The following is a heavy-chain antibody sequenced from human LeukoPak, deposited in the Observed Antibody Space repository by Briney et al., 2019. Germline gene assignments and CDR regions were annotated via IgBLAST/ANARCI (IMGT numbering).Heavy chain of an antibody. CDR3: AKAPVTTCSGAYCYPFDY. CDR1: GFTLSSYA. Sequence: GGSLRLSCAASGFTLSSYAMSWVRQAPGKGLEWVSAISVSGNTYHADSVKGRFTISRDSSKNTLYLQMNRLRDEDAAVYYCAKAPVTTCSGAYCYPFDYWGQGTLVTVSS. CDR2: ISVSGNT. J-gene: IGHJ4*02. D-gene: IGHD2-21*01. V-gene: IGHV3-23*01.